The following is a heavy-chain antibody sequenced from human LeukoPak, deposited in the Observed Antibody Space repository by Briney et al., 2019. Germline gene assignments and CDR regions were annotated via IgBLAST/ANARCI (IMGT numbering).Heavy chain of an antibody. CDR1: GFTFSTYS. CDR2: ISDSGGST. J-gene: IGHJ4*02. V-gene: IGHV3-23*01. D-gene: IGHD4-23*01. Sequence: GGSLRLSCVASGFTFSTYSMNWVRQAPGKGLEWVSTISDSGGSTYYADSVKGRFTISRDNSKNTLYLQMNSLRAEDTAVYYCAKDHNYGANSPFDYWGQGTLVTVSS. CDR3: AKDHNYGANSPFDY.